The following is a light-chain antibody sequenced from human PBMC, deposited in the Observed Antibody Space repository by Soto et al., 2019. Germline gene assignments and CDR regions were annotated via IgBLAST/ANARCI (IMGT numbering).Light chain of an antibody. J-gene: IGLJ3*02. CDR2: LNSDGSH. CDR3: QTWATGIRV. V-gene: IGLV4-69*01. CDR1: SGHSSYA. Sequence: QPVLTQSPSASASLGASVKLTCTLSSGHSSYAIAWHQHQPGKGPRYLMNLNSDGSHTKGDGIPDRFSGSSSGAERYLTISSLQSEDEADYYCQTWATGIRVFGGGTKVTVL.